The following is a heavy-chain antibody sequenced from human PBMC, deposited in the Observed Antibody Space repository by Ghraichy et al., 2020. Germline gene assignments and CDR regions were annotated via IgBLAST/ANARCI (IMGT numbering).Heavy chain of an antibody. J-gene: IGHJ5*02. V-gene: IGHV4-31*03. Sequence: SETLSLTCTVSGGSISSGGYYWSWIRQHPGKGLEWIGYIYYSGSTYYNPSLKSRVTISVDTSKNQFSLKLSSVTAADTAVYYCARVENSSGWYWFDPWGQGTLVTVSS. D-gene: IGHD6-19*01. CDR1: GGSISSGGYY. CDR3: ARVENSSGWYWFDP. CDR2: IYYSGST.